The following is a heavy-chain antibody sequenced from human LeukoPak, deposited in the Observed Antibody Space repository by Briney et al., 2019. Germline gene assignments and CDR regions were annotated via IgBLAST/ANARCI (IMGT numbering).Heavy chain of an antibody. CDR3: AREDASGSYFDV. V-gene: IGHV3-48*03. CDR2: ISTRGSTI. J-gene: IGHJ6*04. CDR1: GFTFSSYE. Sequence: PGGSLRLSCAASGFTFSSYEMNWVRQAPGKGLEWVSYISTRGSTIYYADSVKGRFTISRDNAKNSLYLQMNSLRAEDTAVYYCAREDASGSYFDVWGKGTTVTISS. D-gene: IGHD3-10*01.